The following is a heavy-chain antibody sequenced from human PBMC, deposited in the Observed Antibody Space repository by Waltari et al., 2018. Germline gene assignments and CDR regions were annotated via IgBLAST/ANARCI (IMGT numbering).Heavy chain of an antibody. CDR3: ARARGYYYYMDV. Sequence: EVQLVESGGGLVQPGGSLRLSCAASGFTFSSYWMGWVRQAPGKGLEWVANIKQDGSGKYYVVSVKGRFTISRDNAKNSLYLQMNSLRAEDTAVYYCARARGYYYYMDVWGKGTTVTVSS. CDR2: IKQDGSGK. V-gene: IGHV3-7*03. J-gene: IGHJ6*03. CDR1: GFTFSSYW.